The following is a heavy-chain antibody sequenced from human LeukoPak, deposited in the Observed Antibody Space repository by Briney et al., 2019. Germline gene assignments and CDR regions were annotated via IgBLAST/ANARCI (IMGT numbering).Heavy chain of an antibody. CDR2: INSNSGGT. J-gene: IGHJ5*02. D-gene: IGHD3-22*01. Sequence: ASVKVSCKASGYTFTGYYIHWVRQAPGQGLEWMGWINSNSGGTNYAQKFQGRVTMTRDTSISTAYMELSRLTSDDTAVYYCATDHLLHGSHWFDPWGQGTLVAVSS. CDR3: ATDHLLHGSHWFDP. CDR1: GYTFTGYY. V-gene: IGHV1-2*02.